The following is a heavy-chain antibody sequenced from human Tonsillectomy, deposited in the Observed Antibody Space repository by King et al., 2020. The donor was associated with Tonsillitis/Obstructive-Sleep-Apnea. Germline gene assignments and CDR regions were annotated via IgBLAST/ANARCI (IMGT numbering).Heavy chain of an antibody. CDR3: ARRGEDIVVVPAAMGGPFDY. V-gene: IGHV4-34*01. D-gene: IGHD2-2*01. Sequence: VQLQQWGAGLLKPSETLSLTCAVYGGSFSGYYWSWIRQPPGKGLEGIGEINHSGSTNYNPSLKGRVTISVDTSKNQFSLKLSSVTAADTAVYYCARRGEDIVVVPAAMGGPFDYWGQGTLVTVSS. CDR2: INHSGST. J-gene: IGHJ4*02. CDR1: GGSFSGYY.